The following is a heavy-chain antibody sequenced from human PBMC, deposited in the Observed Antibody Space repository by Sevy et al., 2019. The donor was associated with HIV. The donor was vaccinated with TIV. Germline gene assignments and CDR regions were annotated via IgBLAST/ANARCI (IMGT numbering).Heavy chain of an antibody. J-gene: IGHJ4*02. CDR3: AHSRRMTDPNYSSYFDS. CDR1: GVSLSTSGVG. D-gene: IGHD6-13*01. V-gene: IGHV2-5*02. CDR2: IFWDDDK. Sequence: SGPTLVNPTQTLTLTCTFSGVSLSTSGVGVGWIRQPPGKALEWLAVIFWDDDKRYSPSLKSRLTITRDTSKNQVVLTMTNMDPVDTATYYCAHSRRMTDPNYSSYFDSWGQGTLVTVSS.